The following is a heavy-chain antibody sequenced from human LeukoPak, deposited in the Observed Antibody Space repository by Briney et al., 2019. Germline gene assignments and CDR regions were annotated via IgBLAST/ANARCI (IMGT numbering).Heavy chain of an antibody. V-gene: IGHV4-39*07. J-gene: IGHJ4*02. Sequence: SETLSLTCAVYGGSFSSYYWGWIRQPPGKGLEWIGSIYYSGSTYYNPSLKSRVTISVDTSKNQFSLKLSSVTAADTAVYYCARFNSGSYQHYFDYWGQGTLVTVSS. CDR1: GGSFSSYY. CDR2: IYYSGST. CDR3: ARFNSGSYQHYFDY. D-gene: IGHD1-26*01.